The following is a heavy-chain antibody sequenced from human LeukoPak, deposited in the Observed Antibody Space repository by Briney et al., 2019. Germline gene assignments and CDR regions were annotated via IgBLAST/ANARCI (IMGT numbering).Heavy chain of an antibody. CDR2: ISSSGTTL. Sequence: QPGGSLRLSCAASGXTFSNYEMNWVRQAPGKGLEWVSYISSSGTTLYYADSVKGRFSISRDNAKNSLYLQMNSLRVEDTAVYYCAKNSGPRSFDYWGQGTRVTVSS. D-gene: IGHD4-23*01. CDR1: GXTFSNYE. J-gene: IGHJ4*02. CDR3: AKNSGPRSFDY. V-gene: IGHV3-48*03.